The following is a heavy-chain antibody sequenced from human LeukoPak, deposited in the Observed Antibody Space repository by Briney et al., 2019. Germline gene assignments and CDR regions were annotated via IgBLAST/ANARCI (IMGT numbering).Heavy chain of an antibody. V-gene: IGHV1-69*05. CDR2: IIPIFGTA. J-gene: IGHJ5*02. Sequence: GASVKVSCKASGGTFSSYGITWVRQAPGQGLEWMGGIIPIFGTANYAQKFQGRVTMTRDTSTSTVYMELSSLRSEDTAIYYCARDNSVGDNAWWFDPWGQGTLVTVSS. CDR1: GGTFSSYG. CDR3: ARDNSVGDNAWWFDP. D-gene: IGHD1-26*01.